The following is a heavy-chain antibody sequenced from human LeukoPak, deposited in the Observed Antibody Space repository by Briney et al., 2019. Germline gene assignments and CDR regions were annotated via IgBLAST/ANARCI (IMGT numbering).Heavy chain of an antibody. V-gene: IGHV3-30-3*01. CDR2: ISYDGSNK. Sequence: QPGGSLRLSCAASGFTFSNAWMHWVRQAPGKGLEWVAVISYDGSNKYYADSVKGRFTISRDNSKNTLYLQMNSLRAEDTAVYYCARDLSGLGFDYWGQGTLVTVSS. CDR3: ARDLSGLGFDY. CDR1: GFTFSNAW. D-gene: IGHD2-21*01. J-gene: IGHJ4*02.